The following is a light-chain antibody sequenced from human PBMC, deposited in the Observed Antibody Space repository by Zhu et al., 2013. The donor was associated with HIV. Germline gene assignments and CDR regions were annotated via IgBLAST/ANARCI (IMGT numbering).Light chain of an antibody. Sequence: DIQMTQSPSSLSASVGDRVTMTCRASQDISFRLAWYQQKPGRAPKLLIYAASNVHTGVPSRFSGSGSGTEFTLTIASLQPEDFAVYYCQQLNTYPRTFGGGTKVDIK. CDR2: AAS. J-gene: IGKJ4*01. CDR1: QDISFR. V-gene: IGKV1-12*01. CDR3: QQLNTYPRT.